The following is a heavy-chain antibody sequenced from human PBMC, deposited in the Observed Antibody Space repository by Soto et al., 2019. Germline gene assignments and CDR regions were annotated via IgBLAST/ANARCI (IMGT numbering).Heavy chain of an antibody. CDR1: GFSFSGYW. Sequence: PGGSLRLSCAASGFSFSGYWMHWVRQAPGKGLEWVSRSNRDGSDTNYADSVKGRFTVSRDNAKNTLYLQMSGLRAEDTAVYYCAREYYGLLAGYYMDVWGQGTLVTVSS. D-gene: IGHD3-9*01. CDR2: SNRDGSDT. CDR3: AREYYGLLAGYYMDV. J-gene: IGHJ4*02. V-gene: IGHV3-74*01.